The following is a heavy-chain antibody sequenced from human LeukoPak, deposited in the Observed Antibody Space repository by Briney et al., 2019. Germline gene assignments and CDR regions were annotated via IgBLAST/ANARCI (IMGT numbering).Heavy chain of an antibody. D-gene: IGHD3-10*01. V-gene: IGHV3-7*01. CDR1: GFTFSSYW. CDR2: IKQDGSEK. Sequence: GGSLRLSCAASGFTFSSYWMSWVRQAPGKGLEWVDNIKQDGSEKYYVDSVKGRFTISRDNAKNSLYLQMNSLRAEDTAVYYCASTDYYGSGSVQHWGQGTLVTVSS. J-gene: IGHJ1*01. CDR3: ASTDYYGSGSVQH.